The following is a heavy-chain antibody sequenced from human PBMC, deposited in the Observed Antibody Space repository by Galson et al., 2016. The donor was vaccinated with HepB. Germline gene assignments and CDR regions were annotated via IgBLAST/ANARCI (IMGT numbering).Heavy chain of an antibody. J-gene: IGHJ4*02. D-gene: IGHD1-14*01. Sequence: SLRLSCAGSGFTFNSYAMNWVRQAPGKGLEWISLISDNGHAAYYADPVRGRFSIARDNSKNTLYLQMNSLRADDMAVYYCAKCPPGTRGSLDSWGQGTLVTVSS. CDR3: AKCPPGTRGSLDS. CDR1: GFTFNSYA. V-gene: IGHV3-23*01. CDR2: ISDNGHAA.